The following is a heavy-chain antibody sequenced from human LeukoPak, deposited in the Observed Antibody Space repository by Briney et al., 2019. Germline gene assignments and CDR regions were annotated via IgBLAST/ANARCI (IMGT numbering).Heavy chain of an antibody. Sequence: GGSLRLSCAASGFTVSSNYMSWVRQAPGKGLEWVSVIYSGGSTYYVDSVKGRFTISRDNSKNTLYLQMNSLRAEDTAVYYCARDCPPHDYGDCLDYWGQGTLVTVSS. CDR2: IYSGGST. CDR1: GFTVSSNY. D-gene: IGHD4-17*01. V-gene: IGHV3-66*01. J-gene: IGHJ4*02. CDR3: ARDCPPHDYGDCLDY.